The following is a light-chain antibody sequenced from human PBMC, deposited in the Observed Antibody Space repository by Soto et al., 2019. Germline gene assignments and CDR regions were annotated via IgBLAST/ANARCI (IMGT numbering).Light chain of an antibody. CDR2: GAS. CDR1: QSVSSN. CDR3: QQYTNRPPIT. J-gene: IGKJ5*01. V-gene: IGKV3-15*01. Sequence: EIVMNQAPPTQSVSPGERATLSCRASQSVSSNLAWYQQKPGQAPRLLIYGASTRATGIPARFSGRGSGTEFTLTISSLQSEDFAVYYCQQYTNRPPITFGQGTRLEIK.